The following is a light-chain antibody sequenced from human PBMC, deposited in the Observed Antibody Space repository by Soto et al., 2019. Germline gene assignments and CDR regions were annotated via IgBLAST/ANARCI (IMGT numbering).Light chain of an antibody. Sequence: QSVLTQPASVSGSPGQSITISCTGTSSDVGGYNYVSWYQQHPGKAPKLMIYDVSSRPSGVSNRFSGAKSGNTASLTISWLQTEDEADYYCSSYTSSSTPYVFGTGTKVTVL. CDR3: SSYTSSSTPYV. CDR2: DVS. V-gene: IGLV2-14*01. CDR1: SSDVGGYNY. J-gene: IGLJ1*01.